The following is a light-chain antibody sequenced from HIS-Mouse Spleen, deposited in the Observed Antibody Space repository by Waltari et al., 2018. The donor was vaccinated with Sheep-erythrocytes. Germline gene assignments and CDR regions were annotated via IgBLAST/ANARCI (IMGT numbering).Light chain of an antibody. CDR2: EVS. CDR1: SSDVGGYNY. Sequence: QSALTQPPSASGSPGQSVTISCTGTSSDVGGYNYVSWYQQHPGKAPKLMIYEVSTRPSGVPDRFSGSKSGNTASLTVSELQAEDEADYYCSSYAGSNNWVFGGGTKLTVL. CDR3: SSYAGSNNWV. J-gene: IGLJ3*02. V-gene: IGLV2-8*01.